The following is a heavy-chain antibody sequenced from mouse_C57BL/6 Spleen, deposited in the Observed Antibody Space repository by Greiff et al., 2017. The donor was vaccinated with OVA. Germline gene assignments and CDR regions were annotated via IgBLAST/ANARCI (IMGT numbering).Heavy chain of an antibody. Sequence: EVKLQESGGGLVQPGGSMKLSCAASGFTFSDAWMDWVRQSPEKGLEWVAEIRNKANNHATYYAESVKGRFTISRDDSKSSVYLQMNSLRAEDTGIYYCTKLTGTVYFDYWGQGTTLTVSS. CDR1: GFTFSDAW. CDR3: TKLTGTVYFDY. V-gene: IGHV6-6*01. CDR2: IRNKANNHAT. D-gene: IGHD4-1*01. J-gene: IGHJ2*01.